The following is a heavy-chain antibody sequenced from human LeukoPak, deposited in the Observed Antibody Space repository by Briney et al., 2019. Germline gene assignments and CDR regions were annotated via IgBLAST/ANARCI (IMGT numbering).Heavy chain of an antibody. J-gene: IGHJ4*02. CDR1: GFTVSSNY. D-gene: IGHD6-19*01. Sequence: GGSLRLSCAASGFTVSSNYMSWVRQAPGKGLEWVSVIYSGGSTYYADSVKGRFTISRDNSKNTLYLQMNSLRAEDTAVYYCARVASSGWRFYYFDYWGQGTLVSVSS. CDR2: IYSGGST. V-gene: IGHV3-53*01. CDR3: ARVASSGWRFYYFDY.